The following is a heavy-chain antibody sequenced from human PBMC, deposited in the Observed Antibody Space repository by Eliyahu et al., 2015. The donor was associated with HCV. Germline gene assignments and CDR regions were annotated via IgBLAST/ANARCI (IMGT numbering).Heavy chain of an antibody. J-gene: IGHJ4*02. V-gene: IGHV3-21*01. D-gene: IGHD3-22*01. Sequence: PRKGLEWVSSISSSSSYIYYADSVKGRFTISRDNAKNSLYLQMNSLRAEDTAVYYCAREKGGYYYDSSGCFDYWGQGTLVTVSS. CDR2: ISSSSSYI. CDR3: AREKGGYYYDSSGCFDY.